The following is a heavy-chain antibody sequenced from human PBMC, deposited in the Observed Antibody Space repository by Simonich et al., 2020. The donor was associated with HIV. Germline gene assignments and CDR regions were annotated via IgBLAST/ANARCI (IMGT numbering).Heavy chain of an antibody. J-gene: IGHJ4*02. CDR1: GFTFSSYW. Sequence: EVQLVESGGGLVQPGGSLRLSCAASGFTFSSYWIHWGRQAPGKGLVWVSRMNGEGSSTSDADSVKGRFTISRDNAKNTLYLQMNSLRAEDTAVYYCARARGYSYGYFDYWGQGTLVTVSS. V-gene: IGHV3-74*01. D-gene: IGHD5-18*01. CDR3: ARARGYSYGYFDY. CDR2: MNGEGSST.